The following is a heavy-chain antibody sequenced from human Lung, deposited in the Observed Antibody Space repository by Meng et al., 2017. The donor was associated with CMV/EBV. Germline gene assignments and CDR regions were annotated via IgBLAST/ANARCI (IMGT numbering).Heavy chain of an antibody. CDR2: ISYDGWST. CDR1: EFTFRHYA. CDR3: ASAKGSDTNKYYCYYYGMDV. D-gene: IGHD1-26*01. J-gene: IGHJ6*02. Sequence: GGSXRLXCAASEFTFRHYAMDWVRQAPGKGLDWVAIISYDGWSTYYADSVKGRFTISRDNSKNTLFLQMNSLRAEDTAMYYCASAKGSDTNKYYCYYYGMDVXGQGXTVTVSS. V-gene: IGHV3-30*04.